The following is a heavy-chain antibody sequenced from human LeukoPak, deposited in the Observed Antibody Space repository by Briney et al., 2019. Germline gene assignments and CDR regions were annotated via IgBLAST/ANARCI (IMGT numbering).Heavy chain of an antibody. J-gene: IGHJ6*03. CDR3: ASATSRCTYGVCRSDYYYYMDV. CDR2: IHSDGNT. D-gene: IGHD2-8*01. Sequence: GGSLRLSCAAPGFSVSSYYMDWVRQAPGKGLEWVSVIHSDGNTQYADSVKGRFTISREDSKNSLYLQMNSLKAEDTAVYYCASATSRCTYGVCRSDYYYYMDVWGKGTTVTVSS. V-gene: IGHV3-66*02. CDR1: GFSVSSYY.